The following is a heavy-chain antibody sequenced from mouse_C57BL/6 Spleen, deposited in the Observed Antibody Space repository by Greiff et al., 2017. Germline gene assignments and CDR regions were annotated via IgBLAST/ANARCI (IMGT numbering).Heavy chain of an antibody. CDR1: GYAFSSYW. V-gene: IGHV1-80*01. CDR2: IYPGDGDT. D-gene: IGHD1-1*01. Sequence: VQLQQSGAELVKPGASVKISCKASGYAFSSYWMNWVKQRPGKGLEWIGQIYPGDGDTNYNGKFKGKATLTADKSSSTAYMQLSSLTSEDSAVYFCARRGVTTVVVPFDYWGQGTTLTVSS. J-gene: IGHJ2*01. CDR3: ARRGVTTVVVPFDY.